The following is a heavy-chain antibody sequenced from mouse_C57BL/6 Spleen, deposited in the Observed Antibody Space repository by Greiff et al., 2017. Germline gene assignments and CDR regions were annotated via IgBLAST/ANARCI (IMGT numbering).Heavy chain of an antibody. J-gene: IGHJ3*01. CDR2: IHPNSGST. CDR3: ARSVATVSGGFAY. V-gene: IGHV1-64*01. D-gene: IGHD1-1*01. Sequence: QVQLQQPGAELVKPGASVKLSCKASGYTFTSYWMHWVKQRPGQGLEWIGMIHPNSGSTNYNEKFKSKATLTVDKSSSTAYMQLSSLTSEDSAVYYCARSVATVSGGFAYWGQGTLVTVSA. CDR1: GYTFTSYW.